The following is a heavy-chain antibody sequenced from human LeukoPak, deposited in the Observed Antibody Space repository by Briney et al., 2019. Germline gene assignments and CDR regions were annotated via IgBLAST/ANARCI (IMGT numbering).Heavy chain of an antibody. D-gene: IGHD4-17*01. Sequence: GESLKISCKGSGYSFTSYWIGWVRQMLGKGLEWMGIIYPGDSDTRYSPSFQGQVTISADKSISTAYLQWSSLKASDTAMYYCARGMTTVTAYYYGMDVWGQGTTVTVSS. CDR3: ARGMTTVTAYYYGMDV. V-gene: IGHV5-51*01. CDR1: GYSFTSYW. J-gene: IGHJ6*02. CDR2: IYPGDSDT.